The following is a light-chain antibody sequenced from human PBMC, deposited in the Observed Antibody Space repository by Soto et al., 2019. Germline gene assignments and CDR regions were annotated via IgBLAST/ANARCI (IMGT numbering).Light chain of an antibody. V-gene: IGLV2-14*01. Sequence: QSALTQPASVSASPGQSITICCTGTSSDIGGYIYVSWYQHHPGKAPRLMIYEVSSRPSGVSNRFSGSKSGNTASLTISGLQAEDEAQYYCSSYSSANTVIFGGGTKLTVL. CDR3: SSYSSANTVI. J-gene: IGLJ2*01. CDR2: EVS. CDR1: SSDIGGYIY.